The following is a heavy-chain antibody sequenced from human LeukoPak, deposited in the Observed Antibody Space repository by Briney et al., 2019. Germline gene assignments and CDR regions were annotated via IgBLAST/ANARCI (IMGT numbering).Heavy chain of an antibody. J-gene: IGHJ4*02. V-gene: IGHV3-7*01. CDR3: ARDLGDYYDSSGIDY. Sequence: PGGSLRLSCAASGFTFSSYWMSWVRQAPGKGLEWVANIKQDGSEKYYVDSVKGRFTISRDSAKNSLYLQMNSLRAEDTAVYYCARDLGDYYDSSGIDYWGQGTLVTVSS. D-gene: IGHD3-22*01. CDR1: GFTFSSYW. CDR2: IKQDGSEK.